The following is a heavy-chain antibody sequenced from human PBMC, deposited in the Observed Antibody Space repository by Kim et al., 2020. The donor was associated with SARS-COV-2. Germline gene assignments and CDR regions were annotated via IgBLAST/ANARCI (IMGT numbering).Heavy chain of an antibody. CDR2: IYYSGST. CDR1: GGSISSYY. D-gene: IGHD4-17*01. J-gene: IGHJ2*01. Sequence: SETLSLTCTVSGGSISSYYWSWIRQPPGKGLEWIGYIYYSGSTNYNPSLKSRVTISVDTSKNQFSPKLSSVTAADTAVYYCARGEDYGDSDWYFDLWGRGTLVTVSS. V-gene: IGHV4-59*13. CDR3: ARGEDYGDSDWYFDL.